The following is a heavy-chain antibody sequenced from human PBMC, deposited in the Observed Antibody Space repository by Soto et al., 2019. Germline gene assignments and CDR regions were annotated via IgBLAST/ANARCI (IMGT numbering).Heavy chain of an antibody. D-gene: IGHD2-2*03. V-gene: IGHV3-11*06. CDR1: GFTFTDYY. CDR2: ISVASTYT. J-gene: IGHJ5*02. CDR3: ARDRLDIVVVPAAPGETNWFDP. Sequence: PGGSLRLSCAASGFTFTDYYMSWLRQAPGKGLEWLAYISVASTYTNYADSVKGRFTISRDNSKNTLYLQMNSLRAEDTAVYYCARDRLDIVVVPAAPGETNWFDPWGQGTLVTVSS.